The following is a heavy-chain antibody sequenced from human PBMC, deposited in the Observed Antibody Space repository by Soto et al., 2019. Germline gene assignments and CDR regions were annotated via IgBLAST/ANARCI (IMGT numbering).Heavy chain of an antibody. CDR1: GYTFTSYD. Sequence: ASVKVSCKASGYTFTSYDINWVRQATGQGLEWMGWMNPNSGNTGYAQKFQGRVTMTRNTSISTAYMELSSLRYEDTAVYYCARGTRDYYYYYYYMDVWGKGTTVTVSS. CDR3: ARGTRDYYYYYYYMDV. J-gene: IGHJ6*03. V-gene: IGHV1-8*01. CDR2: MNPNSGNT.